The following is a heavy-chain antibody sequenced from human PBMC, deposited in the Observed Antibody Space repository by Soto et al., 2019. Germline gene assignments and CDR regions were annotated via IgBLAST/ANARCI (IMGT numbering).Heavy chain of an antibody. CDR1: GCSISSYY. D-gene: IGHD1-1*01. V-gene: IGHV4-59*08. Sequence: PSETLSLTCTVSGCSISSYYWSWIRQPPGKGLEWIGYIYYSGSTNYNPSLKSRVTISVDTSKNQFSLKLSSVTAADTAVYYCASHGQLERIYDYWGQGTLVTVSS. CDR2: IYYSGST. CDR3: ASHGQLERIYDY. J-gene: IGHJ4*02.